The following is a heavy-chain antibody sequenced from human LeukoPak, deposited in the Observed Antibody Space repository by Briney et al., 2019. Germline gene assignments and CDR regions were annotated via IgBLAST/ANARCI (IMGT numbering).Heavy chain of an antibody. Sequence: PSETLSLTCAVYGGSFSGYYWSWIRQPPGKGLEWIGEINHSGSTNYNPSLKSRVTISVDTSKSQFSLKLSSVTAADTAVYYCARGDDFWSGSAFDIWGQGTMVTVSS. V-gene: IGHV4-34*01. D-gene: IGHD3-3*01. CDR1: GGSFSGYY. J-gene: IGHJ3*02. CDR2: INHSGST. CDR3: ARGDDFWSGSAFDI.